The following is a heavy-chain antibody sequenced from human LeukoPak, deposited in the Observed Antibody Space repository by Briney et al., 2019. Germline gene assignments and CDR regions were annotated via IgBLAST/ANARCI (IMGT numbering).Heavy chain of an antibody. CDR1: GFTFSDYY. Sequence: GGSLRLSCAASGFTFSDYYMSWIRQAPGKGLEWVSYISSSGSTIYYADSVKGRFTISRDNDKNLLYVQMNSLRAEDTAVYYCARSRAAAGTGYLDYWGQGALVTVSS. CDR3: ARSRAAAGTGYLDY. CDR2: ISSSGSTI. V-gene: IGHV3-11*04. J-gene: IGHJ4*02. D-gene: IGHD6-13*01.